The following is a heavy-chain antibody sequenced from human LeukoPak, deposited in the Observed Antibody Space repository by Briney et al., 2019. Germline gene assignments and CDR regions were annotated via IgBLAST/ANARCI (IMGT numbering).Heavy chain of an antibody. J-gene: IGHJ4*02. D-gene: IGHD1-26*01. V-gene: IGHV3-21*04. CDR1: GFSFSSYS. CDR3: ARGSSAAYDY. CDR2: ISSSSTYI. Sequence: PGGSLRLSCAASGFSFSSYSMNWVRQAPGKGLEWVSSISSSSTYIYYADSLKGRFTISRDNAKNSLYLQMNSLRAEDTAVYYCARGSSAAYDYWGQGTLVTVSS.